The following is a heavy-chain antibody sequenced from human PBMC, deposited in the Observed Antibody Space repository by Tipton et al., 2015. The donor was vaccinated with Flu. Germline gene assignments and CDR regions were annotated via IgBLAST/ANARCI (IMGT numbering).Heavy chain of an antibody. CDR3: ARGGQRGYSGYGMDV. CDR1: GFTFSSYD. CDR2: IGTAGDT. J-gene: IGHJ6*02. V-gene: IGHV3-13*01. D-gene: IGHD5-12*01. Sequence: GSLRLSCAASGFTFSSYDMHWVRQATGKGLEWVSAIGTAGDTYYPGSVKGRFTISRENAKNSLYLQMNSLRAGDTAVYYCARGGQRGYSGYGMDVWGQGTTVTVSS.